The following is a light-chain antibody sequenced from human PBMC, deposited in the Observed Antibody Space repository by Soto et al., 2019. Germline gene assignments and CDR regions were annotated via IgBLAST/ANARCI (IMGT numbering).Light chain of an antibody. CDR1: TSNIGAND. J-gene: IGLJ2*01. CDR2: GNI. V-gene: IGLV1-40*01. CDR3: QSFDNSLNGVV. Sequence: QPVLTQPPSVSGAPGQRVTISCIGSTSNIGANDLHWYQQLPGTAPKLLIYGNINRPSGVPDRFSGSKSGTSASLAISGLQADDEADYYCQSFDNSLNGVVFGGGTKLTVL.